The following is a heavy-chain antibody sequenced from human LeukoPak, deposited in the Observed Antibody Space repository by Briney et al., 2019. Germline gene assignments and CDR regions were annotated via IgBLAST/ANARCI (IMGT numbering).Heavy chain of an antibody. CDR3: ARGSPRRAFDY. CDR1: GGSISSGSYY. Sequence: PSETLSLTCTVSGGSISSGSYYWSWIQQPAGKGLEWIGRIYTSGSTNYNPSLKSRVTISVDTSKNQFSLKLSSVTAADTAVYYCARGSPRRAFDYWGQGTLVTVSS. V-gene: IGHV4-61*02. J-gene: IGHJ4*02. D-gene: IGHD1-26*01. CDR2: IYTSGST.